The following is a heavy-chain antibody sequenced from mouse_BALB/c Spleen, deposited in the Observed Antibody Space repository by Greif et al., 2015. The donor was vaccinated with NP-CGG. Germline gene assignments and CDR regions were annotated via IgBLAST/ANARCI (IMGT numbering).Heavy chain of an antibody. V-gene: IGHV1-18*01. CDR3: ASLVWYAMDY. D-gene: IGHD2-10*02. J-gene: IGHJ4*01. CDR1: GYTFTEYT. Sequence: VQLQQSGPELVKPGASVKISCKTSGYTFTEYTMHWVKQSHGKSLGWIGGINPNNGGTSYNQKFKGKATLTVDKSSSTAYMELRSLTSEDSAVYYCASLVWYAMDYWGQGTSVTVSS. CDR2: INPNNGGT.